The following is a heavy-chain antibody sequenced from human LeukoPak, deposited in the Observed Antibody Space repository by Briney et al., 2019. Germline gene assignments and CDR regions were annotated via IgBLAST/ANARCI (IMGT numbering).Heavy chain of an antibody. V-gene: IGHV4-59*01. Sequence: SETLSLTCTVSGGSISSYYWSWIRQPPGKGLEWIGYIYYSGSTNYNPSLKSRVTISVDTSKNQFSLKLSSVTAADTAVYYCAXXXDYGSGVIAFDYWGQGTLVTVSS. CDR3: AXXXDYGSGVIAFDY. CDR2: IYYSGST. J-gene: IGHJ4*02. D-gene: IGHD3-10*01. CDR1: GGSISSYY.